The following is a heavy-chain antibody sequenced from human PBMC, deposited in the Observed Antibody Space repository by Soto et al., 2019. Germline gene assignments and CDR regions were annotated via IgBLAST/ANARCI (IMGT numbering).Heavy chain of an antibody. CDR2: MSPNSGNT. CDR1: GYTFTNDD. Sequence: QVQLVQSGAEVKKPGASVKVSCKTSGYTFTNDDINWVRQAAGQGLEWIGWMSPNSGNTGYAQKFQGRVTLTRDTSISTAYMKLSSLRSEDTAVYYCARGMSDGFGEVSWGQGTLVTVSS. V-gene: IGHV1-8*02. J-gene: IGHJ5*02. CDR3: ARGMSDGFGEVS. D-gene: IGHD3-10*01.